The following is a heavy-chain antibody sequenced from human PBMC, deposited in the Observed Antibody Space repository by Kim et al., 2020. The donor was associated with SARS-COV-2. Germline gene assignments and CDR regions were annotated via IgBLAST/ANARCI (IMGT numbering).Heavy chain of an antibody. CDR3: ASEVGEYSSSPGY. J-gene: IGHJ4*02. CDR1: GYTFTGYY. Sequence: ASVKVSCKASGYTFTGYYMHWVRQAPGQGLEWMGWINPNSGGTNYAQKFQGRVTMTRDTSISTAYMELSRLRSDDMAVYYCASEVGEYSSSPGYWGQGTLVTVSS. V-gene: IGHV1-2*02. D-gene: IGHD6-6*01. CDR2: INPNSGGT.